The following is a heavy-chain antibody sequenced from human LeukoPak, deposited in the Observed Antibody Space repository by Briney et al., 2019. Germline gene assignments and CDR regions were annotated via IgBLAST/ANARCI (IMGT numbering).Heavy chain of an antibody. D-gene: IGHD4-17*01. CDR2: ISPHNGHA. CDR1: GYTFVTYG. Sequence: ASVKVSCKASGYTFVTYGLTWVRQAPGQGLEWMGWISPHNGHANYAQKFQGGVTMTTDTSTTTAYMELRSLRSDDTAVYFCARVERSGPVTETSNFDSWGQGTLVTVSS. J-gene: IGHJ4*02. V-gene: IGHV1-18*01. CDR3: ARVERSGPVTETSNFDS.